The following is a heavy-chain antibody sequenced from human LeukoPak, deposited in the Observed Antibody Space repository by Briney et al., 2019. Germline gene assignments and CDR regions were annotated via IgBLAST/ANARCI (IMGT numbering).Heavy chain of an antibody. CDR1: GFTFSYYW. J-gene: IGHJ4*02. CDR2: IKPDGSEK. V-gene: IGHV3-7*04. Sequence: GGSLRLSCAASGFTFSYYWMSWVRQAPGKGLEWVANIKPDGSEKSYVDSVKGRFTITRDNAKNLLYLQMNSLRDEDTAVYYCARWARGFEYWGQGSLVTVSS. CDR3: ARWARGFEY.